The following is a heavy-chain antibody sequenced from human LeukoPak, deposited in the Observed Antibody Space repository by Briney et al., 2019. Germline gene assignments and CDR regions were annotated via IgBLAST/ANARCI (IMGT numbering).Heavy chain of an antibody. CDR1: GFTFSSFE. D-gene: IGHD6-13*01. CDR3: AKVEAAAGRAFVY. V-gene: IGHV3-48*03. Sequence: PGGSLRLSCAASGFTFSSFEMNWVRQAPGKGLEWVSYISSSGTTIFYADSVKGRFTISRDNAKNSLFLPMNSLRAEDTAVYYCAKVEAAAGRAFVYWGQGTLVTVSS. J-gene: IGHJ4*02. CDR2: ISSSGTTI.